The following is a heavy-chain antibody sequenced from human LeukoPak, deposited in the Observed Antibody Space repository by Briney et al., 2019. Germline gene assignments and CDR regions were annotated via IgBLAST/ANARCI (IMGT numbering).Heavy chain of an antibody. Sequence: GRSLRLSCAASGFTFSDYYMSWIRQAPGKGLEWVSYISSSSSYTNYADSVKGRFTISRDNAKNSLYLQMNSLRAEDTAVYYCAREVGRRIAAAFFDYWGQGTLVTVSS. D-gene: IGHD6-13*01. CDR1: GFTFSDYY. J-gene: IGHJ4*02. CDR2: ISSSSSYT. CDR3: AREVGRRIAAAFFDY. V-gene: IGHV3-11*06.